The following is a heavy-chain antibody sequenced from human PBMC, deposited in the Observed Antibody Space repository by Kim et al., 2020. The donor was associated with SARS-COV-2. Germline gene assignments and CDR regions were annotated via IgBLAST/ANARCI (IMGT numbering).Heavy chain of an antibody. D-gene: IGHD3-22*01. Sequence: SADSVKGRFSIARDNSKDTLYLQINTLRAEDTAVYYCAKDRYDSSRNFLDFWGQGTLVTVSS. V-gene: IGHV3-23*01. CDR3: AKDRYDSSRNFLDF. J-gene: IGHJ4*02.